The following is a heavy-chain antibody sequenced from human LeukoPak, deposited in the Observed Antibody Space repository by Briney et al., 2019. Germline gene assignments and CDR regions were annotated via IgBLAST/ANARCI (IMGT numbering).Heavy chain of an antibody. J-gene: IGHJ4*02. Sequence: SETLSFNCTGSGVSISSYYWSWIRQPPGKGLKWIGNIYYSGSTTYNPSLKSRVSISVDTSKNQFSLKLSSVTAADTAVYYCARGVAGTGLGGAFDYWGQGTLVTVSS. CDR2: IYYSGST. V-gene: IGHV4-59*01. CDR1: GVSISSYY. CDR3: ARGVAGTGLGGAFDY. D-gene: IGHD1-1*01.